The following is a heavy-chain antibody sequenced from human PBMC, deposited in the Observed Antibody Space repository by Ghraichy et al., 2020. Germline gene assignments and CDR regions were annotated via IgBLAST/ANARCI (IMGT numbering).Heavy chain of an antibody. CDR2: ISWDGGST. V-gene: IGHV3-43*02. D-gene: IGHD5-12*01. J-gene: IGHJ4*02. Sequence: GGSLRLSCAASGFTFDDYAMHWVRQAPGKGLEWVSLISWDGGSTYYADSVKGRFTISRDNSKNSLYLQMNSLRTEDTALYYCAKDMGYSGYDTIDYWGQGTLVTVSS. CDR1: GFTFDDYA. CDR3: AKDMGYSGYDTIDY.